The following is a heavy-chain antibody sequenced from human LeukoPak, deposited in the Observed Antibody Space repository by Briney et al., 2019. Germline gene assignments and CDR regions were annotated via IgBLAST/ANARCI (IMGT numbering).Heavy chain of an antibody. D-gene: IGHD3-16*01. CDR3: ARVGLNDAFDI. V-gene: IGHV1-69*05. Sequence: ASVKVSCKASGGTFSSYAIGWVRQAPGQGLEWMGGIIPIFGTANYAQKFQGRVTITTDESTSTAYMELSSLRSEDTAVYYCARVGLNDAFDIWGQGTMVTVSS. CDR2: IIPIFGTA. CDR1: GGTFSSYA. J-gene: IGHJ3*02.